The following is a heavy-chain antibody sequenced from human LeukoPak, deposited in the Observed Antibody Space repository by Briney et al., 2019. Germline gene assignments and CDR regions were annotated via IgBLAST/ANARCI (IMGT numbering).Heavy chain of an antibody. D-gene: IGHD4-17*01. CDR3: ARDSRFDYGDYEFDY. V-gene: IGHV3-21*01. CDR1: GFTFSSYS. CDR2: ISSSSSYI. Sequence: GGSLRLSCAASGFTFSSYSMNWVRQAPGKGLEWVSSISSSSSYIYYADSVKGRFTISRDNAKNSLYLQMNSLRAEDTAVYYCARDSRFDYGDYEFDYWGQGTLVTVSS. J-gene: IGHJ4*02.